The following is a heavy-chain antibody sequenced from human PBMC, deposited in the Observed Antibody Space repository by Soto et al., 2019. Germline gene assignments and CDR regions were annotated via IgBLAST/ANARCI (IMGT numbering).Heavy chain of an antibody. Sequence: GGSLRLSCAASGFTFSSYSMNWVRQAPGKGLEWVSSISSSSSYIYYADSVKGRFTISRDNAKNSLYLQMNSLRAEDTAVYYCARDFSVTMVRGRYFDYWGQGTLVTVSS. J-gene: IGHJ4*02. D-gene: IGHD3-10*01. CDR3: ARDFSVTMVRGRYFDY. CDR2: ISSSSSYI. V-gene: IGHV3-21*01. CDR1: GFTFSSYS.